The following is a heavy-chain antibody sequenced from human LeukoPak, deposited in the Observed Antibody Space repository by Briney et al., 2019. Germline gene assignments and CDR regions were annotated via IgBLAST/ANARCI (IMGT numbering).Heavy chain of an antibody. D-gene: IGHD1-26*01. CDR2: ISSSSSDT. CDR1: GFTFTDNY. Sequence: GGSLRLSCAASGFTFTDNYMSWIRQAPGKGLEWLSYISSSSSDTKYADSVKGRFTISRDNAKKSLYLQMNSLRAEDTAVYYCVKSSGRDGENWGQGTLVTVSS. J-gene: IGHJ4*02. CDR3: VKSSGRDGEN. V-gene: IGHV3-11*06.